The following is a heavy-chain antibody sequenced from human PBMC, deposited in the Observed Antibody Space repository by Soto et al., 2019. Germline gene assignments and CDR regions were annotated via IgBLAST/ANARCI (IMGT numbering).Heavy chain of an antibody. CDR1: AGTLSNYA. CDR2: IIPIFGTS. J-gene: IGHJ6*02. V-gene: IGHV1-69*01. CDR3: ARGVRTGFYGMDV. D-gene: IGHD3-10*01. Sequence: QVQLVQSGAEVKKPGSSVKVSCKASAGTLSNYALSWVRQAPGQGLEWVGGIIPIFGTSNYAQKFQGRLTVTADESTSTAYMELSSLTSEDTAVYYCARGVRTGFYGMDVWGQGTTVTVSS.